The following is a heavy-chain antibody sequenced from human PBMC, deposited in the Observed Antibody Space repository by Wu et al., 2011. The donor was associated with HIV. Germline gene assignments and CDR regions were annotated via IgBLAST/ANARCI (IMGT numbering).Heavy chain of an antibody. Sequence: QVQLVQSGAEVKSPGASVKVSCKASNYIFTTYAISWVRQAPGQGLEWMGWINPNSGDTNYAQKFQGRVTMTRDTSISTAYMELSRLRSDDTAVYYCARGHVITMIVGPGYWYFDLWGRGTLVTVSS. J-gene: IGHJ2*01. D-gene: IGHD3-22*01. CDR1: NYIFTTYA. V-gene: IGHV1-2*02. CDR3: ARGHVITMIVGPGYWYFDL. CDR2: INPNSGDT.